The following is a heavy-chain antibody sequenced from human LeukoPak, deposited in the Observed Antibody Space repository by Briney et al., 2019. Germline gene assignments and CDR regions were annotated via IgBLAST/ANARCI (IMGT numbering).Heavy chain of an antibody. V-gene: IGHV4-59*01. CDR2: IYYSGST. J-gene: IGHJ3*02. D-gene: IGHD6-19*01. CDR3: ARGRLGWYVDAFDI. CDR1: GGSISSYY. Sequence: SETLSLTCTVSGGSISSYYWSWIRQPPGKGLEWIGHIYYSGSTNYNPSLKSRVTISVDTSKNQFSLKLSSVTAADTAVYYCARGRLGWYVDAFDIWGQGAMVTVSS.